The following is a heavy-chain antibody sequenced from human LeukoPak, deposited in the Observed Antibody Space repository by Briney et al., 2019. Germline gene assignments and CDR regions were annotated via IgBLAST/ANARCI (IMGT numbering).Heavy chain of an antibody. CDR3: AKGAAYCGGDCYDAFDI. J-gene: IGHJ3*02. Sequence: GGSLRLSCAASGFTFSSYAMSWVRQAPGKGLEWVSAISGSGGSTYYADSVKGRFTISRDNSKNTLYLQMNSLRAEDTAVYYCAKGAAYCGGDCYDAFDIWGQGTMVTVSS. D-gene: IGHD2-21*02. CDR1: GFTFSSYA. V-gene: IGHV3-23*01. CDR2: ISGSGGST.